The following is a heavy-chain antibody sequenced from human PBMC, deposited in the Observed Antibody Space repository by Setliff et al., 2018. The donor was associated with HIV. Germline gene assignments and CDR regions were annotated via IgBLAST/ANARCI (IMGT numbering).Heavy chain of an antibody. Sequence: SETLSLTCTVSDSGTYYWSWIRQPAGKGLEWIGRVSSRGDTDYNPSLKSRVTMSVDTSKNQFSLKLTSVTASDTAVYYCARAAAGNTGPFDLWGQGSLVTVSS. D-gene: IGHD4-17*01. CDR3: ARAAAGNTGPFDL. J-gene: IGHJ4*02. V-gene: IGHV4-4*07. CDR1: DSGTYY. CDR2: VSSRGDT.